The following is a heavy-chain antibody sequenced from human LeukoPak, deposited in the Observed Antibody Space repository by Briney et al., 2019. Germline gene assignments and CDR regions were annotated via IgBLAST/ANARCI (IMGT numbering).Heavy chain of an antibody. J-gene: IGHJ4*02. Sequence: SGTLSLTCAVSGGSISSKNWWSWVRQPPGKGLEWIGEISHSGSTGYNPSLKSRVTISVDKSKNHFSLKLSSVTAADTAVYYCARNMVGETTFDYWGQGTLVTVSS. CDR3: ARNMVGETTFDY. V-gene: IGHV4-4*02. D-gene: IGHD2/OR15-2a*01. CDR1: GGSISSKNW. CDR2: ISHSGST.